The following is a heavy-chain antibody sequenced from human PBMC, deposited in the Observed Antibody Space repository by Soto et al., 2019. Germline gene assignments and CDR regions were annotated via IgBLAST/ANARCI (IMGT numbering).Heavy chain of an antibody. V-gene: IGHV3-43D*04. CDR1: GFTFSSYA. D-gene: IGHD6-13*01. J-gene: IGHJ6*02. CDR2: ISWDGGST. CDR3: AKDNRIAAAGSYYYGIDV. Sequence: GGSLRLSCAASGFTFSSYAMHWVRQAPGKGLEWVSLISWDGGSTYYADSVKGRFTISRDNSKNSLYLQMNSLRAEDTALYYCAKDNRIAAAGSYYYGIDVWGQGTTVTVSS.